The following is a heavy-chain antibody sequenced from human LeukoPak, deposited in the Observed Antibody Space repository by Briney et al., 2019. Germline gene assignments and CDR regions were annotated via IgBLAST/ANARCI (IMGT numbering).Heavy chain of an antibody. CDR3: ARGAPYCSSISCYVDY. D-gene: IGHD2-2*01. CDR2: IWYDGSNK. V-gene: IGHV3-30*02. J-gene: IGHJ4*02. CDR1: GFTFSSYG. Sequence: GGSLRLSCVASGFTFSSYGMHWVRQAPGKGLEWVALIWYDGSNKYYADSVKGRFTISRDNSKNTLYLQMNSLRAEDTAVYYCARGAPYCSSISCYVDYWGQGTLVTVSS.